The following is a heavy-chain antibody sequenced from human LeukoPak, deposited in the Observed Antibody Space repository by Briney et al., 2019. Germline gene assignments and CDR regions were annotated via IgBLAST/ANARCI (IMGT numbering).Heavy chain of an antibody. V-gene: IGHV3-11*01. CDR1: GFTFNDYY. Sequence: GGTLRLSCAASGFTFNDYYMSWIRQAQGKGLEWLSYTNIGGTNTHYAASVKGRFTISRDNAKKSLYLEMNNLRAEDTAVYYCATDGAGFDTWGQGVLVTVSS. J-gene: IGHJ5*02. CDR3: ATDGAGFDT. CDR2: TNIGGTNT.